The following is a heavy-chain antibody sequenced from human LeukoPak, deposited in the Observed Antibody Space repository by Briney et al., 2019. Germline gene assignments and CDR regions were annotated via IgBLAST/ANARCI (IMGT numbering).Heavy chain of an antibody. J-gene: IGHJ4*02. V-gene: IGHV3-48*04. CDR2: ISSSGSTI. Sequence: GGSLRLSCAASGFTFSSYSMNWVRQAPGKGLEWVSYISSSGSTIYYADSVKGRFTISRDNAKNSLYLQMNSLRAEDTAVYYCARGYYSGSYCYDYWGQGTLVTVSS. CDR3: ARGYYSGSYCYDY. CDR1: GFTFSSYS. D-gene: IGHD1-26*01.